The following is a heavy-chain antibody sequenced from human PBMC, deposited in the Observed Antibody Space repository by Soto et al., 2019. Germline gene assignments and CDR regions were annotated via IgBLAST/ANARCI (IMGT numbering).Heavy chain of an antibody. CDR3: ARDDGRRRYDRFDY. J-gene: IGHJ4*02. CDR1: GYTFTHYG. CDR2: ITGYNGNT. Sequence: QVQLVQSGAEVKKPGASVKVSCKASGYTFTHYGISWVRQAPGQGLEWMGWITGYNGNTYYAQKPQGRVTMTTDTSTSTAYMELRSLSSDDTAVYYCARDDGRRRYDRFDYWGQGTLVTVSS. V-gene: IGHV1-18*01. D-gene: IGHD5-12*01.